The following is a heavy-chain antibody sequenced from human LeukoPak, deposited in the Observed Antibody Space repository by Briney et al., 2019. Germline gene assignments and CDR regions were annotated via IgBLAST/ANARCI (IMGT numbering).Heavy chain of an antibody. CDR1: GGTFSSYA. CDR3: ARGSFWSVPSAFDY. V-gene: IGHV1-69*05. Sequence: ASVKVSCKASGGTFSSYAISWARQAPGQGLEWMGGIIPIFGTANYAQKFQGRVTITTDESTSTAYMELSSLRSEDTAVYYCARGSFWSVPSAFDYWGQGTLVTVSS. CDR2: IIPIFGTA. J-gene: IGHJ4*02. D-gene: IGHD3-3*01.